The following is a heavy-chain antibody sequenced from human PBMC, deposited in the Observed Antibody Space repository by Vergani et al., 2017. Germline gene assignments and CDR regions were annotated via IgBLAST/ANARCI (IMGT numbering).Heavy chain of an antibody. Sequence: EVQLVESGGGLVQPGGSLRLSCAASGFTFSNAWMSWVRQAPGKGLEWVGRIKSKTDGGTTDYAAPVKGRFTISRDDSKNTLYLQMNSLKTEDTAVYYCTTDRGYCSSTSCYEGFQYYYYGMDVWGQGTTVTVSS. CDR2: IKSKTDGGTT. V-gene: IGHV3-15*01. CDR1: GFTFSNAW. D-gene: IGHD2-2*01. CDR3: TTDRGYCSSTSCYEGFQYYYYGMDV. J-gene: IGHJ6*02.